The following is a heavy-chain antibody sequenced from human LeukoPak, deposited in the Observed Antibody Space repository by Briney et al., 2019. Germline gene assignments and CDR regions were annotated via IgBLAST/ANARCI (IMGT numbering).Heavy chain of an antibody. CDR3: ASTPPIAAAGAWFDP. V-gene: IGHV4-39*07. Sequence: SETLSLTCTVSGGSISNSNYYWGWLRQPPGRGLEWIGNIYHSGSTYYNPSLKSRVTISVDTSKNQFSLKLSSVTAADTAVYYCASTPPIAAAGAWFDPWGQGTLVTVSS. CDR1: GGSISNSNYY. J-gene: IGHJ5*02. D-gene: IGHD6-13*01. CDR2: IYHSGST.